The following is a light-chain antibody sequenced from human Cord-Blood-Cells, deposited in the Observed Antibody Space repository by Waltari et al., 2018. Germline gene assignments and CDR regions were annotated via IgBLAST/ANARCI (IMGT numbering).Light chain of an antibody. J-gene: IGLJ2*01. CDR2: EGS. Sequence: QSALTQPASASWAPGQSITISFTGNSSAVGSYNLVSWYQQHPGKAPKLMIYEGSKRPSGVSNRFSGSKSGNTASLTISGLQAEDEADYYCCSYAGSSTVVFGGGTKLTVL. CDR1: SSAVGSYNL. V-gene: IGLV2-23*01. CDR3: CSYAGSSTVV.